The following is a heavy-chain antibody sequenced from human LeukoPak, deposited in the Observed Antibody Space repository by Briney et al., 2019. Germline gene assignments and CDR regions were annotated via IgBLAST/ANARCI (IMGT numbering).Heavy chain of an antibody. J-gene: IGHJ4*02. CDR2: IGQDGNEK. V-gene: IGHV3-7*03. CDR1: GFTLSNHW. CDR3: TKGYGPTDY. D-gene: IGHD4/OR15-4a*01. Sequence: GGSLRLSCAASGFTLSNHWMNWVRQAPGKGLEWVANIGQDGNEKKYADSVKGRFTISRDNSENTLYLQMSSLRAVDTALYYCTKGYGPTDYWGQGTLVTVSS.